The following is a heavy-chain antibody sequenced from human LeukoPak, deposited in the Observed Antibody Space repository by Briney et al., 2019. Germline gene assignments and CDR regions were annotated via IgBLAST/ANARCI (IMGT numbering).Heavy chain of an antibody. J-gene: IGHJ6*02. CDR1: GFTFSSYS. D-gene: IGHD2-15*01. CDR2: ISSSSSYI. V-gene: IGHV3-21*04. Sequence: PGGSLRLSCAASGFTFSSYSMNLVRQAPGKGLEWVSSISSSSSYIYYADSVKGRFTISRDNAKNSLYLQMNSLRAEDTAVYYCAKGFPDCSGGSCYSDFYYYYGMDVWGQGTTVTVSS. CDR3: AKGFPDCSGGSCYSDFYYYYGMDV.